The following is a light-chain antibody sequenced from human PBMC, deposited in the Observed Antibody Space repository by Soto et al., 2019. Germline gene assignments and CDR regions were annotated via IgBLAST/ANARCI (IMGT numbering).Light chain of an antibody. J-gene: IGLJ1*01. CDR3: NSYTASSTLL. V-gene: IGLV2-14*03. Sequence: QSVLTQPASVSGSPGQSITISCTGTSSDVGGYNYVSWSQQHPGKAPKLLISEVSNRPSGVSNRFSGSKSGNTASLTISGLQADDEADYYCNSYTASSTLLFGTGTKVTVL. CDR1: SSDVGGYNY. CDR2: EVS.